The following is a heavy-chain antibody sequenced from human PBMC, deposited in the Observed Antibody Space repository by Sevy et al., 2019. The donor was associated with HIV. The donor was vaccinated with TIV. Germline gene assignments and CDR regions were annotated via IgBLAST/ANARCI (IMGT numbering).Heavy chain of an antibody. D-gene: IGHD6-25*01. J-gene: IGHJ4*02. Sequence: GGSLRLSCAASGFTFSNAWMSWVRQAPGKGLEWGGRSKSKTDGGTTDYASPVKGRFTPSRDDSINTLYLQMNSLKTEDPAIYYCTTDSKKRRLSALLDYCCQGTLVTVSS. CDR3: TTDSKKRRLSALLDY. CDR1: GFTFSNAW. CDR2: SKSKTDGGTT. V-gene: IGHV3-15*01.